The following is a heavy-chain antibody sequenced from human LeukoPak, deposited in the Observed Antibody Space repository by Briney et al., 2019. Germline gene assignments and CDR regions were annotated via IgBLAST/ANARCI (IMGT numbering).Heavy chain of an antibody. J-gene: IGHJ4*02. CDR1: GFTFSSYG. CDR3: ARDHDILTGYPDYFDY. D-gene: IGHD3-9*01. Sequence: GGSLRLSCAASGFTFSSYGMHWVRQAPGKGLEWVAVIRYDGSNKYYADSVKGRFTISRDNSKNTLYLQMNSLRAEDTAVYYCARDHDILTGYPDYFDYWGQGTLVTVSS. V-gene: IGHV3-33*01. CDR2: IRYDGSNK.